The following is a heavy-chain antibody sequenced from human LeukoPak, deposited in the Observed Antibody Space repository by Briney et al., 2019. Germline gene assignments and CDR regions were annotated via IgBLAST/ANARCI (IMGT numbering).Heavy chain of an antibody. CDR3: ARSRGGYYGDYDY. D-gene: IGHD4-17*01. CDR2: ITSGSTTI. CDR1: GFTFSSHS. V-gene: IGHV3-48*02. Sequence: GGSLRLSCAASGFTFSSHSMNWVRQAPGKGLEWVSYITSGSTTIYYADSVEGRFTISRDNAKNSLYLQMNSLRDEDTAVYYCARSRGGYYGDYDYWGQGTLVTVSS. J-gene: IGHJ4*02.